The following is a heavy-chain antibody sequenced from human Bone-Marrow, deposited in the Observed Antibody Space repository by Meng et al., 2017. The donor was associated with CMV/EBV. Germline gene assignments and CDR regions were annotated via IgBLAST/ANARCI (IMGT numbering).Heavy chain of an antibody. D-gene: IGHD2-2*01. CDR1: GFTFSSYW. Sequence: GESLKISCAASGFTFSSYWMSWVRQAPGKGLEWVANIKQDGSEKYYVDSVKGRFTISRDNAKNSLYLQMNSLRAEDTAVYYCARDNIVVALAAPAYDVSGSDVWGQGTTVTVSS. CDR2: IKQDGSEK. J-gene: IGHJ6*02. V-gene: IGHV3-7*01. CDR3: ARDNIVVALAAPAYDVSGSDV.